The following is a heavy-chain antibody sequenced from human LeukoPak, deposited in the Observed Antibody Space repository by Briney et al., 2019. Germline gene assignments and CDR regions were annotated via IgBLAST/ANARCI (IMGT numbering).Heavy chain of an antibody. CDR1: GYNFTTYW. CDR3: ARREASSWSTWFDP. CDR2: IYPGDSDT. D-gene: IGHD6-13*01. J-gene: IGHJ5*02. V-gene: IGHV5-51*01. Sequence: GESLKISCKASGYNFTTYWIGWVRQMPGKGLGWMGIIYPGDSDTRYSPSFQGQVTISADKSISTAYLQWSSLKASDTAIYYCARREASSWSTWFDPWGQGTLVTVSS.